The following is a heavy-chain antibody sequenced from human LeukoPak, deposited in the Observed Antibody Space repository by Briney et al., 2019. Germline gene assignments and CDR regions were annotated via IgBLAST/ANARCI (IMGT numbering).Heavy chain of an antibody. J-gene: IGHJ4*02. CDR1: GGSITTYY. V-gene: IGHV4-59*01. D-gene: IGHD6-19*01. CDR2: IYDSGNT. CDR3: ARGSGWLPDW. Sequence: SETLSLTCTVSGGSITTYYWNWIRQPPGKGLEWIGHIYDSGNTNYNPSVKGRVTISADTSKNEFSLQLTSVTAADTAVYYCARGSGWLPDWWGQGTLVTVSS.